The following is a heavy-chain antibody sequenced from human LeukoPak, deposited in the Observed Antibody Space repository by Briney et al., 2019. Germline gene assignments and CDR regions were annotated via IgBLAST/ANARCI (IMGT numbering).Heavy chain of an antibody. V-gene: IGHV4-59*01. CDR3: ARGGDSSGYYYPVFDY. D-gene: IGHD3-22*01. CDR1: GGSISSYY. CDR2: IYYSGST. J-gene: IGHJ4*02. Sequence: PSETLSLTCTVSGGSISSYYWSWIRQPPGKGLGWIGHIYYSGSTNYNPSLKSRVTISVDTSKNQFSLKLSSVTAADTAVYYCARGGDSSGYYYPVFDYWGQGTLVTVSS.